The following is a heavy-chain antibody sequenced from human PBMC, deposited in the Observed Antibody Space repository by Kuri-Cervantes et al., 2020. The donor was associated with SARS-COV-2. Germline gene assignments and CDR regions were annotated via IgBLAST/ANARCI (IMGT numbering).Heavy chain of an antibody. Sequence: GGSLRLSCAASEFTFSSYAMHWVRQAPGKGLEWVAVISYDGSNKYYADSVKGRFTISRDNSKNTLYLQMNSLRAEDTAVYYCAREEVLNFDYWGQGTLVTVSS. D-gene: IGHD3-10*01. V-gene: IGHV3-30-3*01. J-gene: IGHJ4*02. CDR2: ISYDGSNK. CDR1: EFTFSSYA. CDR3: AREEVLNFDY.